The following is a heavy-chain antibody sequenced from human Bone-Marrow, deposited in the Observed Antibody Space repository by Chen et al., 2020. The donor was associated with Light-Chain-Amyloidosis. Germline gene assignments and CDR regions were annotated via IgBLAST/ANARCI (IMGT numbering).Heavy chain of an antibody. D-gene: IGHD7-27*01. Sequence: QLQLQESGPGLVKPSETLSLTCAVSGSSISSDYFWAWIRQSPGKGLEWIGNINHAGRSYYSPSLNSRVIMSVDTAKNHFSLKLTSVTAADTAVYYCAKEVKWGWDWSWGQGTLVTVSS. CDR1: GSSISSDYF. CDR2: INHAGRS. CDR3: AKEVKWGWDWS. V-gene: IGHV4-38-2*02. J-gene: IGHJ4*02.